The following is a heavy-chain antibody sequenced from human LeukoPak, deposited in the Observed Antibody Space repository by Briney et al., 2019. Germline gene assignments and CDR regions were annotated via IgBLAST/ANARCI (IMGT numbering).Heavy chain of an antibody. Sequence: ASVKVSCKASGYTFTGFYMHWVRQAPGQGLEWMGRINPNSGATNYAQKFQDRVTMTRDTSISTACMELSRLRSDDTAVYYCASGDRITMIGDTIDYWGQGTLVTVSS. V-gene: IGHV1-2*06. CDR1: GYTFTGFY. J-gene: IGHJ4*02. D-gene: IGHD3-22*01. CDR2: INPNSGAT. CDR3: ASGDRITMIGDTIDY.